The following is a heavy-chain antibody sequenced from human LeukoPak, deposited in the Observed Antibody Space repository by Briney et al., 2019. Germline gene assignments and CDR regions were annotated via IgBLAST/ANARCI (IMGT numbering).Heavy chain of an antibody. CDR1: GFTFSSYG. CDR2: IWFDGSNK. V-gene: IGHV3-33*01. CDR3: TTSPPRATVTTD. Sequence: GRSLRLSCAASGFTFSSYGMHWVRQAPGKGLEWVAVIWFDGSNKYYADSVKGRFTISRDNSKNTLYLQMNSLKTEDTAVYYCTTSPPRATVTTDWGQGTLVTVSS. J-gene: IGHJ4*02. D-gene: IGHD4-17*01.